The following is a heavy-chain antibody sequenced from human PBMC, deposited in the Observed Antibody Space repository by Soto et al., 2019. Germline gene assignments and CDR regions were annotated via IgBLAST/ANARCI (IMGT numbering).Heavy chain of an antibody. CDR1: GFPLSSYA. D-gene: IGHD4-4*01. V-gene: IGHV3-23*01. CDR2: ICGSGGST. Sequence: GGALRLSCATPGFPLSSYAMSWGRPAPGKGLEWVSAICGSGGSTYYADSVKGRFTISRDNSKNTPYLQMKSPRTEDKALYKRAKFYSTYVLDWFAPWGQETLVTVSS. J-gene: IGHJ5*02. CDR3: AKFYSTYVLDWFAP.